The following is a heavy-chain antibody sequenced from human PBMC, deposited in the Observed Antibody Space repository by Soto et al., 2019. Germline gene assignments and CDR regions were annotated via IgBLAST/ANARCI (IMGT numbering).Heavy chain of an antibody. CDR3: ARGGPTYTAMVPFDY. V-gene: IGHV1-69*13. Sequence: GASVKVSCKASGGTFSSYAISWVRQAPGQGLEWMGGIIPIFGTANYAQKFQGRVTITADESTSTAYMELSSLRSEDTAVYYCARGGPTYTAMVPFDYWGQGTLVTVSS. D-gene: IGHD5-18*01. CDR1: GGTFSSYA. CDR2: IIPIFGTA. J-gene: IGHJ4*02.